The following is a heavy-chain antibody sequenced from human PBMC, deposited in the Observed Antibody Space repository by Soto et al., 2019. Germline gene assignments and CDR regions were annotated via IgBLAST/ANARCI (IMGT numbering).Heavy chain of an antibody. CDR3: AKSRNPGHYDRVGYYVLVLDP. CDR2: ITGSGGAT. D-gene: IGHD3-22*01. Sequence: GGSLRLSCAGSGSTFTTYAMGWVRQAPGKGLEWCSGITGSGGATYAESVKGRFTVSRDNSKNTLYLQMNSLRAEDTAVYYCAKSRNPGHYDRVGYYVLVLDPWGQGTLVPVSS. J-gene: IGHJ5*02. V-gene: IGHV3-23*01. CDR1: GSTFTTYA.